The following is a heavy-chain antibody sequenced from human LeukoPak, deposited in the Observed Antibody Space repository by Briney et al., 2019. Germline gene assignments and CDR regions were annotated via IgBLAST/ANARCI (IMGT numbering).Heavy chain of an antibody. CDR3: AGALRITMVRGVTPHLDY. CDR2: IYYSGST. Sequence: SETLSLTCTVSGGSISSYYWSWIRQPPGKGLEWIGYIYYSGSTNYNPSLKSRVTISVDTSKNQFSLKLSSVTAADTAVYYCAGALRITMVRGVTPHLDYWGQGTLVTVSS. V-gene: IGHV4-59*01. D-gene: IGHD3-10*01. CDR1: GGSISSYY. J-gene: IGHJ4*02.